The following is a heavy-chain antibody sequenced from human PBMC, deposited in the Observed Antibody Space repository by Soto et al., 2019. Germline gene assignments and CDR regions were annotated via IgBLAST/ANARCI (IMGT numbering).Heavy chain of an antibody. Sequence: PSETLSLTCAVSGYSISSGYYCGWIRQPPGKGLEWIGSIYHSGNTYYNPSLKSRVTTSVDTSKNHFSLKLSSVTAADTAVYYCARARIVVAGTIVDYWGQGTLVTVSS. J-gene: IGHJ4*02. D-gene: IGHD6-19*01. CDR1: GYSISSGYY. V-gene: IGHV4-38-2*01. CDR2: IYHSGNT. CDR3: ARARIVVAGTIVDY.